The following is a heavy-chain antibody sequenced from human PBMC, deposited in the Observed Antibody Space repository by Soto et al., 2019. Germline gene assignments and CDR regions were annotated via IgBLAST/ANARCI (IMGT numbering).Heavy chain of an antibody. Sequence: SETLSLTCTVSGGSISSGGYYWSWIRQHPGKGLEWIGYIYYSGSTYYDPSLKSRVTISVDTSKNQFSLKLSFVTAADTAVYYCARVKKYWDSSGNWFDPWGQGTLVTVSS. CDR2: IYYSGST. D-gene: IGHD3-22*01. V-gene: IGHV4-31*03. J-gene: IGHJ5*02. CDR1: GGSISSGGYY. CDR3: ARVKKYWDSSGNWFDP.